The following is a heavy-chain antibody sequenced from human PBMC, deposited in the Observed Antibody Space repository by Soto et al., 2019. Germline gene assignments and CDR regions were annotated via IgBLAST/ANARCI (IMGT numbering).Heavy chain of an antibody. V-gene: IGHV4-30-2*01. Sequence: QVQLQESGSGLVRPSQTLSLTCAVSGGSVSSGGYSWSWIRQTPGKGLEWIGYISDSGSTNYNKSLKCRVTISLDRAKNHVSLRVNSVTAADTAIYYGARELRARFDPWGQGTLVTVSS. CDR1: GGSVSSGGYS. J-gene: IGHJ5*02. D-gene: IGHD3-16*01. CDR2: ISDSGST. CDR3: ARELRARFDP.